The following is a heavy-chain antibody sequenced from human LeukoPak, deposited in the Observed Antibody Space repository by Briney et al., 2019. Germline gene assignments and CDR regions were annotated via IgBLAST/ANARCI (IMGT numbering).Heavy chain of an antibody. J-gene: IGHJ6*02. V-gene: IGHV3-23*01. D-gene: IGHD3-10*01. CDR3: ARDRLQWFGELGGMDV. Sequence: GGSLRLSCAASGFTLSNYAMSWVRQAPGKGLEWVSSVSGSDSSTYYADSVKGRFTISSDKSKNTLYLQMNSLRPEDTALYYCARDRLQWFGELGGMDVWGQGTTVTVSS. CDR1: GFTLSNYA. CDR2: VSGSDSST.